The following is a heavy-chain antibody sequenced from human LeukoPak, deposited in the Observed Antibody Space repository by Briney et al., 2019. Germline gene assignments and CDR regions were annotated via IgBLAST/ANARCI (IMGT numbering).Heavy chain of an antibody. CDR3: ARRNYDSSGSKAFDY. J-gene: IGHJ4*02. D-gene: IGHD3-22*01. Sequence: GGSLRLSCAASGFTLTSYSMNWVRQAPGKGLEWVSSISSTVGYIFYADSVKGRFTISRDNSKNSLYLQMNSLRAEDTAVYYCARRNYDSSGSKAFDYWGQGTLVTVSS. CDR1: GFTLTSYS. CDR2: ISSTVGYI. V-gene: IGHV3-21*01.